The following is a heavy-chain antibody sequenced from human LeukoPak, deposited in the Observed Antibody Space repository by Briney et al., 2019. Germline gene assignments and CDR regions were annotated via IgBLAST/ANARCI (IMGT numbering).Heavy chain of an antibody. CDR1: GYTFTSHG. V-gene: IGHV1-18*01. J-gene: IGHJ4*02. D-gene: IGHD1-26*01. CDR3: ARDGRFAAYEPDY. Sequence: GASVKVSCKASGYTFTSHGVSWVRQAPGQGLEWTGWISTYNGDTDYAQKLQGRVTMTTDTSTSTAHMELRSLRYDDTAVYYCARDGRFAAYEPDYWGQGTLVTVSS. CDR2: ISTYNGDT.